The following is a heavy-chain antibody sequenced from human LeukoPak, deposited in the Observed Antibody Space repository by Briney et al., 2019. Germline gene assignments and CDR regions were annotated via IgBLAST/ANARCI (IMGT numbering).Heavy chain of an antibody. V-gene: IGHV4-31*11. D-gene: IGHD3/OR15-3a*01. CDR2: FYNSGGP. Sequence: SETLSLTCAVSGGSISSGGYFWSWIRQHPGKGLEWIGCFYNSGGPYYNPSLKSRVTISVDTSKNQFSLKLSSVTAADTAVYYCAKETPRGDWLLSRNAFDIWGQGTMVTVSS. CDR3: AKETPRGDWLLSRNAFDI. J-gene: IGHJ3*02. CDR1: GGSISSGGYF.